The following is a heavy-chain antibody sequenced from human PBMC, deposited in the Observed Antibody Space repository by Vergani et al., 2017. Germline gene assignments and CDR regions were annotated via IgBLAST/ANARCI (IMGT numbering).Heavy chain of an antibody. V-gene: IGHV4-61*01. CDR2: VSFRGDT. D-gene: IGHD3-10*01. CDR3: ASSRIYYGAGSPDY. J-gene: IGHJ4*02. Sequence: QVQLQESGPGLVKPSETLSLTCTVSGGSITSSSYYWGWIRQPPGKGLVWMGYVSFRGDTLYDPSVKGRMTISLNTSSNQFSLYMTSVTAADTAVYYCASSRIYYGAGSPDYWGQGTLVTVSS. CDR1: GGSITSSSYY.